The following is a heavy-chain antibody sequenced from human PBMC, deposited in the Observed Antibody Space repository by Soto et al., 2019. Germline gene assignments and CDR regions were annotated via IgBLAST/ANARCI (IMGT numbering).Heavy chain of an antibody. CDR1: GFTFSSYA. Sequence: EVQLLESGGGLVQPGGSLRLSCAASGFTFSSYAMSWVRQAPGKGLEWVSAISGSGGSTYYADSVKGRFTISRDNSKNTRYLQMNSLRAEDTAVYYCAKSGGSGSYYNLQGYYFDYWGQGTLVTVSS. J-gene: IGHJ4*02. D-gene: IGHD3-10*01. CDR3: AKSGGSGSYYNLQGYYFDY. CDR2: ISGSGGST. V-gene: IGHV3-23*01.